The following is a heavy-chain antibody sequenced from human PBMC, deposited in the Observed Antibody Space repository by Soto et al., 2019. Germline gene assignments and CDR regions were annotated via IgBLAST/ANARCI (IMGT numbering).Heavy chain of an antibody. CDR1: GFTFSDYS. D-gene: IGHD2-2*01. V-gene: IGHV3-48*02. CDR3: ARDRYCSSTSCYSPVDY. J-gene: IGHJ4*02. CDR2: ISRSSLTI. Sequence: EVKLVESGGGLVQPGGSLRLSCTASGFTFSDYSMNWVRQAPGKGLEWLSYISRSSLTIYYADSVKGRFTIFRDNAENSLYLQMNSLRDEDAAVYYCARDRYCSSTSCYSPVDYWGQGTLVTVSS.